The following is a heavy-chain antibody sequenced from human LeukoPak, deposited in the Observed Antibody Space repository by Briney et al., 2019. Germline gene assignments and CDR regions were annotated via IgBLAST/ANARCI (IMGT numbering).Heavy chain of an antibody. J-gene: IGHJ4*02. CDR1: VYTFTSYD. D-gene: IGHD1-26*01. V-gene: IGHV1-8*01. CDR3: ARGRAGGGANYYFDY. Sequence: ASVKVSYKASVYTFTSYDINWVRQATGQGLEWMGWMNPNSGNTGYAQKFQGRVTMTRNTSISTAYMELSSLRSEDTAVYYCARGRAGGGANYYFDYWGQGTLVTVSS. CDR2: MNPNSGNT.